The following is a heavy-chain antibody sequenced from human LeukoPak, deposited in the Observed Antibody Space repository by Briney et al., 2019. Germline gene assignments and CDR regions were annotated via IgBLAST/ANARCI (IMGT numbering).Heavy chain of an antibody. CDR2: MNPNSGNP. CDR1: GYTFTSYD. Sequence: ASVKVSCKASGYTFTSYDINWVRQATGQGLEWMGWMNPNSGNPGYAQKFQGRVTMTRNTSISTAYMELSSLRSEDTAVYYCARVGRHRAAALYYFDYWGQGTLVTVSS. CDR3: ARVGRHRAAALYYFDY. D-gene: IGHD6-13*01. V-gene: IGHV1-8*01. J-gene: IGHJ4*02.